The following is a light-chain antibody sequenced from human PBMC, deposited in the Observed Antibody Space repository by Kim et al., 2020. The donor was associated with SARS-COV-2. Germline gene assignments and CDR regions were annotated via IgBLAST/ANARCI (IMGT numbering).Light chain of an antibody. J-gene: IGLJ2*01. Sequence: GQSITISCTGTRSDLGSYNFVSWYQQHPGKAPKLMIYDVSNRPSGVSNRFSGSKSGNTASLTISGLQVDDEADYYCNSYTTSHTVLFGGGTQLTVL. CDR1: RSDLGSYNF. CDR2: DVS. CDR3: NSYTTSHTVL. V-gene: IGLV2-14*03.